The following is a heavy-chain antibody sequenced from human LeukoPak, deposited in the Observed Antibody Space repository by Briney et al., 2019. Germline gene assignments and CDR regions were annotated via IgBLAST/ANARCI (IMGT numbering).Heavy chain of an antibody. J-gene: IGHJ3*02. V-gene: IGHV3-30*01. Sequence: PGRSLRLSCAASGFTVSIYAMGWVCQAPGNGLEWVAVISYDGSNKYYAATVKGRFTISRDNSKNTLYLQMNSLRAEDTAVYYCARESGYYGSGSYYIAFDIWGQGTMVTVSS. CDR2: ISYDGSNK. D-gene: IGHD3-10*01. CDR1: GFTVSIYA. CDR3: ARESGYYGSGSYYIAFDI.